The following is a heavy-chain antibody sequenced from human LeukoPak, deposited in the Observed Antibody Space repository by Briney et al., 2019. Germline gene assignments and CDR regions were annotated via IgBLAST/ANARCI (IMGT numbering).Heavy chain of an antibody. CDR3: AKVRWANYFDY. CDR1: GFSFSSYA. CDR2: ISGSGGNT. V-gene: IGHV3-23*01. Sequence: PGGSLRLSCAASGFSFSSYAMGWVRQAPGKGLEWVSAISGSGGNTYYADSVRGRFTISRDNSKNTLYLQMNSLRAEDTAIYYCAKVRWANYFDYRGQGTLVTDSS. J-gene: IGHJ4*02. D-gene: IGHD5-24*01.